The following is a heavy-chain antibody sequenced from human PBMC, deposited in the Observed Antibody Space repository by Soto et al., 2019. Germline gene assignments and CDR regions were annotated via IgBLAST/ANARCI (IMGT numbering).Heavy chain of an antibody. CDR2: IYYSGST. CDR3: ARQGDYYGSGSSNYWYFDL. CDR1: GGSISSYY. V-gene: IGHV4-59*08. J-gene: IGHJ2*01. D-gene: IGHD3-10*01. Sequence: PSETLSLTCTVSGGSISSYYWSWIRQPPGKGLEWIGYIYYSGSTNYNPSLKSRVTISVDTSKNQFSLKLSSVTAADTAVYYCARQGDYYGSGSSNYWYFDLWGRGTLLTVSS.